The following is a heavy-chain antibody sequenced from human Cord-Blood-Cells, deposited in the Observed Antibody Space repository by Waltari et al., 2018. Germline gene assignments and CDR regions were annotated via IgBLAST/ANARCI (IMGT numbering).Heavy chain of an antibody. Sequence: QVQLVQSGAEVKKPGSSVKVSCKASGGTFSSYAISWVRQAPGQGLEWMGGIIPILGTTNYAQKFQGRVTITADESTSTAYMELSSLRSEDTAVYYCARDMHERHDYGGNYFDYWGQGTLVTVSS. CDR3: ARDMHERHDYGGNYFDY. CDR2: IIPILGTT. D-gene: IGHD4-17*01. V-gene: IGHV1-69*01. J-gene: IGHJ4*02. CDR1: GGTFSSYA.